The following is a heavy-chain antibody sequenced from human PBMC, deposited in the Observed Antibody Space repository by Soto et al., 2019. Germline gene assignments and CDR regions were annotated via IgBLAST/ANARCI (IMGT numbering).Heavy chain of an antibody. CDR3: LGGRTNDTP. Sequence: GGSLRLSCAASGLTFSNYWMNWVRQAPGKGLEWVAKINPGGSDKHYIDSVKGRFTISRDNAQNSVSLQMNGLRAQDTAVYSCLGGRTNDTPWGQGTLVTVSS. D-gene: IGHD2-8*01. CDR2: INPGGSDK. J-gene: IGHJ5*02. V-gene: IGHV3-7*03. CDR1: GLTFSNYW.